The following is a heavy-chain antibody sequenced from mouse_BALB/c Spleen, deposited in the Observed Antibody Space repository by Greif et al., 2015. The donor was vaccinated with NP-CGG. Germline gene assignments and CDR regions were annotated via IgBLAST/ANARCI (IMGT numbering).Heavy chain of an antibody. CDR2: ISSGGSYT. CDR3: ARQEGVDY. CDR1: GFTFSSYG. Sequence: EVKLEESGGDLVKPGGSLKLSCAASGFTFSSYGMSWVRQTPDKRLEWVATISSGGSYTYYPDSVKGRFTISRDNAKNTLYLQMSSLKSEDTAMYYCARQEGVDYWGQGTTLTVSS. V-gene: IGHV5-6*02. J-gene: IGHJ2*01.